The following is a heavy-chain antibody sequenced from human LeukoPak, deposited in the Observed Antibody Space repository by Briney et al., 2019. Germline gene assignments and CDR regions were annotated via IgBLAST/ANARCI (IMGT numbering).Heavy chain of an antibody. CDR2: ISGSGGST. V-gene: IGHV3-23*01. J-gene: IGHJ5*02. Sequence: PGGSLRLSCAASGFTFSSYVMSWVRQAPGKGLEWVSGISGSGGSTNYADSVKGRFTLSRDNSKNTLSLQMNNLRAEDTAVYYCAEITEVRWFDPWGQGTLVTVSS. CDR1: GFTFSSYV. CDR3: AEITEVRWFDP.